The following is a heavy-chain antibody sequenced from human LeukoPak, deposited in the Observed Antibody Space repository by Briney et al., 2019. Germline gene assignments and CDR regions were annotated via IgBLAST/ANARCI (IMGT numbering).Heavy chain of an antibody. CDR2: IYTSGST. CDR1: GGSISSGSYY. J-gene: IGHJ3*02. D-gene: IGHD3-22*01. CDR3: ARTYYYDSSGYGGAFDI. V-gene: IGHV4-61*02. Sequence: SETLSLTCSVSGGSISSGSYYWSWVRQPAGTGLEWVGRIYTSGSTNYNPSLKSRVTTSVDTSKNQFSLKLSSVTAADTAVYYCARTYYYDSSGYGGAFDIWGQGTMVTVSS.